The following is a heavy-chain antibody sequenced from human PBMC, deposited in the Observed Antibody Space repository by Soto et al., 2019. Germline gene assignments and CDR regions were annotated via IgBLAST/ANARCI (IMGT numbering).Heavy chain of an antibody. CDR3: TTLARIAAAGY. Sequence: PGGSLRLSCAASGFTFSNAWMNWVRQAPGKGLEWVGRIKSITDGGTTDYAAPVKGRFTISRDDSKNTLYLQMNSLKTEDTAVYYCTTLARIAAAGYWGQGTLVTVSS. D-gene: IGHD6-13*01. CDR1: GFTFSNAW. J-gene: IGHJ4*02. CDR2: IKSITDGGTT. V-gene: IGHV3-15*07.